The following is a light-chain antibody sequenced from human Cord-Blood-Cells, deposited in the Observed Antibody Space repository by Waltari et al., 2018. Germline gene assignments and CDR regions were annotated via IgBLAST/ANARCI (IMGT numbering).Light chain of an antibody. V-gene: IGLV2-11*01. CDR1: SSDVGGYHY. CDR2: DVS. Sequence: QSALTQPRSVSGSPGQSVTIPCTGTSSDVGGYHYVSWYQQHPGKAPKLMIYDVSKRPSGVPDRFSGSKSGNTASLTISGLQADDEADYYCCSYAGSYTFVFGTGTKVTVL. J-gene: IGLJ1*01. CDR3: CSYAGSYTFV.